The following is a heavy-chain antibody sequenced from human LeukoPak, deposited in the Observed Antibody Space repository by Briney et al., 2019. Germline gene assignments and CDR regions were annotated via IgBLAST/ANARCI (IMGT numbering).Heavy chain of an antibody. Sequence: QTGGSLRLSCGASGFTFSPYAMSWVRQAPGKGLEWVSGISGSGGSTYFADSVKGRFTISRDTSKNTLYLQMNSLRAEDTAVYYCAKGYSSGWPYYFDYWGQGTLVTVSS. CDR1: GFTFSPYA. CDR2: ISGSGGST. V-gene: IGHV3-23*01. CDR3: AKGYSSGWPYYFDY. J-gene: IGHJ4*02. D-gene: IGHD6-19*01.